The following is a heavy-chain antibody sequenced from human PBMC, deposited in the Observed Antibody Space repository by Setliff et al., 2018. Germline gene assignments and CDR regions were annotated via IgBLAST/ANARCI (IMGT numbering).Heavy chain of an antibody. D-gene: IGHD3-10*01. Sequence: ASVKVSCKTSGYMFTTYGISWVRQDPGQGLEWMGWIRVYDGYTDYAQKFQGRVTMTRDTSITTVYMDLSRLKSDDTAVYYCARGTDYHGSGSYWAKDVWGKGTTVTVSS. V-gene: IGHV1-18*01. CDR1: GYMFTTYG. CDR3: ARGTDYHGSGSYWAKDV. CDR2: IRVYDGYT. J-gene: IGHJ6*04.